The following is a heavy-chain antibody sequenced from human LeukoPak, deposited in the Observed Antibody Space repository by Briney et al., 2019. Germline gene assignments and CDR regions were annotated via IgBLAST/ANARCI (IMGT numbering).Heavy chain of an antibody. CDR3: ARYQTYYGEQNYFDY. Sequence: SETLSLTCTVSGGSISSYYWSWIRQPPGKGLEWIGYIYYSGSTNYNPPLKSRVTISVDTSKNQFSLKLSSVTAADTAVYYCARYQTYYGEQNYFDYWGQGTLVTVSS. J-gene: IGHJ4*02. CDR1: GGSISSYY. CDR2: IYYSGST. D-gene: IGHD4-17*01. V-gene: IGHV4-59*01.